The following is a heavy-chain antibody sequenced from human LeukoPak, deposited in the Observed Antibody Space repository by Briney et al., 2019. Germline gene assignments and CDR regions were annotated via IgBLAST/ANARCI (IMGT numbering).Heavy chain of an antibody. CDR2: ISGSGGST. CDR1: GFTFSSYA. D-gene: IGHD6-19*01. Sequence: GGSLRLSCAASGFTFSSYAMSWVRQAPGKGLEWVSAISGSGGSTYYADSVKGRFTISRDNAKNSLYLQMNSLRAEDMALYYCAKDIDRSGSFTDGAFDIWGQGTMVTVSS. V-gene: IGHV3-23*01. CDR3: AKDIDRSGSFTDGAFDI. J-gene: IGHJ3*02.